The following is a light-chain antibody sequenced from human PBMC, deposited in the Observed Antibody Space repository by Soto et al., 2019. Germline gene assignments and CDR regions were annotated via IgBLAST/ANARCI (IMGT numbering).Light chain of an antibody. Sequence: EIVLTQSPGTLSLSPGERATLSCRASQSVISSYLAWYRQKPGQAPRLLTYGASSRASGIPARFSGSGSGTEFTLTISSLQSEDFAVYYCQQYNNWPPWTFGQGTKVDIK. CDR1: QSVISSY. V-gene: IGKV3-15*01. J-gene: IGKJ1*01. CDR2: GAS. CDR3: QQYNNWPPWT.